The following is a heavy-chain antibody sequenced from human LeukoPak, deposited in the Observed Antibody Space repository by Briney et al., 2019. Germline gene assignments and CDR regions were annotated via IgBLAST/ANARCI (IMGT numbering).Heavy chain of an antibody. CDR1: GFTFNNYG. V-gene: IGHV3-30*02. D-gene: IGHD2/OR15-2a*01. Sequence: GGSLRLSWAAAGFTFNNYGMHWVRQAPGKGLEWLAFIRYDGSNTYYADSVKGRFTVSRDDSKNTLYLQMNSLRGDDTAVYYCAKDGTSYYYIYYWGQGTLVTVSS. CDR3: AKDGTSYYYIYY. CDR2: IRYDGSNT. J-gene: IGHJ4*02.